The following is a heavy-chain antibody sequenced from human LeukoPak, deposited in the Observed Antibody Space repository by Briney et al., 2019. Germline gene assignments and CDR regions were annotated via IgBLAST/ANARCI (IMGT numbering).Heavy chain of an antibody. Sequence: PSETLSLTRIVSGGSITNYYWSWIRHPPGMGLEWIGYIYYIGSTYYSPSLKSRVTISVDASKNQFSLKLSSVTAADTAVYYCARLDRYSGGYWYFDLWGRGTLVTVSS. CDR1: GGSITNYY. V-gene: IGHV4-59*08. J-gene: IGHJ2*01. D-gene: IGHD2-21*01. CDR3: ARLDRYSGGYWYFDL. CDR2: IYYIGST.